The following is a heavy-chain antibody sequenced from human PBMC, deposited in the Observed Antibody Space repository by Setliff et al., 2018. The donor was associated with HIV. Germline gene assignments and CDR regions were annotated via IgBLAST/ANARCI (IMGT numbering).Heavy chain of an antibody. Sequence: PGGSLRLSCGASGFSFSSYSMNWVRQAPGKGLEWVSYISPSSTIIYYPDSVKGRFTTSRDNARNSLYLEMNSLRADDTAVYYCARDGTAAAPTWFDPWGQGTLVTVSS. CDR3: ARDGTAAAPTWFDP. V-gene: IGHV3-48*01. D-gene: IGHD6-13*01. J-gene: IGHJ5*02. CDR1: GFSFSSYS. CDR2: ISPSSTII.